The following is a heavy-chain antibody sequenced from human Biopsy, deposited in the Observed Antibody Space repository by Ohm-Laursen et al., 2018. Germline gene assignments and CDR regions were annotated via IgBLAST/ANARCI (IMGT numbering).Heavy chain of an antibody. CDR1: GASVKTSGYF. D-gene: IGHD3-9*01. Sequence: SQTLSLTCSVSGASVKTSGYFWAWIRQRPGKGLEWIGYISYNERTHYNPSLTSRFAISFDTSNNRISLQLRSVSVADTAVYYCVREPKTGTAEAWYFDLWGRGSPVTVPS. V-gene: IGHV4-31*03. CDR3: VREPKTGTAEAWYFDL. CDR2: ISYNERT. J-gene: IGHJ2*01.